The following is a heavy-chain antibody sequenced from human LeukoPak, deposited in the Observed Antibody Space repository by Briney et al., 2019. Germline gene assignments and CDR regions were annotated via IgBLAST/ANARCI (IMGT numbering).Heavy chain of an antibody. J-gene: IGHJ4*02. CDR3: VAVAATGLDY. CDR2: ISGSGGRT. V-gene: IGHV3-23*01. Sequence: GGSLRLSCAASGFTFSTFGMSWVRQAPGKGPEWVSGISGSGGRTYYTDSVKGRFTISRDNSKKMMYLQMHSVRGEDTAVYYCVAVAATGLDYWGQGTLVSVSS. D-gene: IGHD6-19*01. CDR1: GFTFSTFG.